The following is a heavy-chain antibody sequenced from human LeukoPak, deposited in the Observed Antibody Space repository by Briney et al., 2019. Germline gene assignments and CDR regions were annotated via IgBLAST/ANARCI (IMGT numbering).Heavy chain of an antibody. D-gene: IGHD2-2*01. Sequence: ASVKVSCKASGYTFTSYAMNWVRQAPGQGLEGMGWINTNTGNPTYAQGFTGRFVFSLDTSVSTAYLQISSLKAEDTAVYYCAIRYCSSTSCYLDYWGQGTLVTVSS. CDR1: GYTFTSYA. CDR2: INTNTGNP. V-gene: IGHV7-4-1*02. J-gene: IGHJ4*02. CDR3: AIRYCSSTSCYLDY.